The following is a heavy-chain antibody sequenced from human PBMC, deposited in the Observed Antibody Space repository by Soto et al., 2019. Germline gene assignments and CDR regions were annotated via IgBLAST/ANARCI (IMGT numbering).Heavy chain of an antibody. Sequence: GGSVRLSCAASGFTFSHYAMTWVRQAPGKGLEWVSAISGSGGSTYYADSVKGRFTISRDNSKNTLYLQMNSLRAEDTAVYYCAKGTYSTVTTIDYWGQGTLVTVSS. CDR2: ISGSGGST. CDR3: AKGTYSTVTTIDY. J-gene: IGHJ4*02. CDR1: GFTFSHYA. V-gene: IGHV3-23*01. D-gene: IGHD4-17*01.